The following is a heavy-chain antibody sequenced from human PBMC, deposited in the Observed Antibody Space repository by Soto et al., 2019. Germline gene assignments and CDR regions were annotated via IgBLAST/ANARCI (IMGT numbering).Heavy chain of an antibody. CDR1: GGSFSGYY. J-gene: IGHJ5*02. CDR2: INHSGST. V-gene: IGHV4-34*01. CDR3: ASVAAATNWFDP. Sequence: KPSETLSLTCAVYGGSFSGYYWSWIRQPPGKGLEWIGEINHSGSTNYNPSLKSRVTISVDTSKNQFSLKLSSVTAADTAVYYCASVAAATNWFDPWGQGTLVTVSS. D-gene: IGHD6-13*01.